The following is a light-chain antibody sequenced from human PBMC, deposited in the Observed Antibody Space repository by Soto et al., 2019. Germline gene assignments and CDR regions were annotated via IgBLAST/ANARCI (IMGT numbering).Light chain of an antibody. V-gene: IGLV2-23*02. CDR1: SRDIGRYNL. Sequence: QSALTQPASVSGSLGQSITISCSGTSRDIGRYNLVSWYQFHPGKAPKLIIYEVSKGPSGFSHRLSGSKSGNTASLTISGLEADDEAEYYCCSYAGTGWVFGGGTKVTVL. CDR2: EVS. CDR3: CSYAGTGWV. J-gene: IGLJ3*02.